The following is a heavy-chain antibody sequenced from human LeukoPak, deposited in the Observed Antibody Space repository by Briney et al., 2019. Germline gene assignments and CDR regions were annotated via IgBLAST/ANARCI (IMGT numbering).Heavy chain of an antibody. CDR2: ISWNSGSI. CDR3: AKGPAVAGTESDY. V-gene: IGHV3-9*01. CDR1: GFTFDDYA. D-gene: IGHD6-19*01. J-gene: IGHJ4*02. Sequence: GGSLRLSCAASGFTFDDYAMHWVRQAPGKGLEWVSGISWNSGSIGYADSVKGRFTISRDNAKNSLYLQMNSLRAEDTALYYCAKGPAVAGTESDYWGQGTLVTVSS.